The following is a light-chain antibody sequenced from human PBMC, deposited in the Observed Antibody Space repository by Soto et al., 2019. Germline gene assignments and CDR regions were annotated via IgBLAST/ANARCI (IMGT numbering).Light chain of an antibody. CDR1: QTISTW. Sequence: DIQLPQSPSTLPASVRFRVTITWLSSQTISTWMAWYQQKPGKAPKLLVYDASTLQSGVASRFSGSGSGTEFTLIISGLQPDYSATYYCQQYTNTNNPWMFGQGTKVDI. J-gene: IGKJ1*01. CDR2: DAS. CDR3: QQYTNTNNPWM. V-gene: IGKV1-5*01.